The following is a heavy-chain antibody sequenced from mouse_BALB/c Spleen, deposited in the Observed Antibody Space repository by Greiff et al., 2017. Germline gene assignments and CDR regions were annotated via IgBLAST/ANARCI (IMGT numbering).Heavy chain of an antibody. D-gene: IGHD2-1*01. Sequence: EVKLVESGGDLVKPGGSLKLSCAASGFTFSSYGMSWVRPTPDKRLAWVATISSGGSYTYYPDSVKGRFTISRDNAKNTLYLQMSSLKSEDTAMYYCARRYGNYLYYFDYWGQGTTLTVSS. V-gene: IGHV5-6*02. CDR2: ISSGGSYT. CDR1: GFTFSSYG. CDR3: ARRYGNYLYYFDY. J-gene: IGHJ2*01.